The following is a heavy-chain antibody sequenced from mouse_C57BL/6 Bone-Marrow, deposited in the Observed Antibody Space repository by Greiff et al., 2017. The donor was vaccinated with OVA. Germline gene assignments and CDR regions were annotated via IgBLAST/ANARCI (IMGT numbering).Heavy chain of an antibody. J-gene: IGHJ4*01. CDR2: ISNGGGST. V-gene: IGHV5-12*01. CDR3: ASHYGSSYVAMDY. CDR1: GFTFSDYY. D-gene: IGHD1-1*01. Sequence: EVQLVESGGGLVQPGGSLKLSCAASGFTFSDYYMYWVRQTPEKRLEWVAYISNGGGSTYYPDTVKGRFTIPRDNAKNTLYLQMSRLKSEDTAMYYCASHYGSSYVAMDYWGQGTSVTVSS.